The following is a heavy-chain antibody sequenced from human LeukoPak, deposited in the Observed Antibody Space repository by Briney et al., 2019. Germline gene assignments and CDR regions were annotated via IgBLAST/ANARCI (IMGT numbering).Heavy chain of an antibody. CDR3: ARDKFESSSWSTRYYYYMDV. J-gene: IGHJ6*03. Sequence: ASVKVSCKASGYTFTGYYMHWVRQTPGQGLVWMGGINPNSGGTNYAQKFQGRVTMTRDTSISTAYMELSRLRSDDTAVYYCARDKFESSSWSTRYYYYMDVWGKGTTVTVSS. V-gene: IGHV1-2*02. CDR1: GYTFTGYY. D-gene: IGHD6-13*01. CDR2: INPNSGGT.